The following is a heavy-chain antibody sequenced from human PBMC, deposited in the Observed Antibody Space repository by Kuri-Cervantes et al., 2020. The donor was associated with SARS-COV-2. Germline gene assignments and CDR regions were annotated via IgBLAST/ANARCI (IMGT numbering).Heavy chain of an antibody. Sequence: ESLKISCTVSGGSISGYYWTWIRQPPGKGLEWIGEINHSGSTNYNPSLKSRVTISVDTSKNQFSLKLSSVTAADTAVYYCARDVRRLRNYYDSSGYPDYWGQGTLVTVSS. V-gene: IGHV4-34*01. J-gene: IGHJ4*02. CDR3: ARDVRRLRNYYDSSGYPDY. D-gene: IGHD3-22*01. CDR1: GGSISGYY. CDR2: INHSGST.